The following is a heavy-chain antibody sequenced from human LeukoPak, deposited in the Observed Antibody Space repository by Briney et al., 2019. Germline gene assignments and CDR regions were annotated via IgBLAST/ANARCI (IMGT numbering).Heavy chain of an antibody. CDR3: ARDHYYLPDY. D-gene: IGHD3-22*01. V-gene: IGHV3-30-3*01. J-gene: IGHJ4*02. CDR1: GFTFSSYA. CDR2: ISYDGSNK. Sequence: GGSLRLSCAASGFTFSSYAMHWVRQAPGKGLEWVAVISYDGSNKYYADSVKGRFTISRDNSKNTLYLQMNSLRAEDTVVYYCARDHYYLPDYWGQGTLVTVSS.